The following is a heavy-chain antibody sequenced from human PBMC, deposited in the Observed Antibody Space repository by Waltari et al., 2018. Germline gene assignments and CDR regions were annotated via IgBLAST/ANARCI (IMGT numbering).Heavy chain of an antibody. CDR3: ARVKLQSSSWILYYYGMDV. Sequence: QVQLVESGGGVVQPGRSLRLSCAASGFTFSSYAMHWVRQAPGKGLEWVAVISYDGSNKYYADSVKGRFTISRDNSKNTLYLQMNSLRAEDTAVYYCARVKLQSSSWILYYYGMDVWGQGP. CDR1: GFTFSSYA. J-gene: IGHJ6*02. D-gene: IGHD6-13*01. CDR2: ISYDGSNK. V-gene: IGHV3-30*01.